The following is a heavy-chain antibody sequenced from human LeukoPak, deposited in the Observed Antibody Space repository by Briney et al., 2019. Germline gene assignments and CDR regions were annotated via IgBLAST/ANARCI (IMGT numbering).Heavy chain of an antibody. J-gene: IGHJ4*02. Sequence: GGSLRLSCAASGFTFSTYSMNWVRQAPGKGLEWVSYISSSSSTMYYADSVKGRFTISRDNAKNSLYLQMNSLRPEDTAVYYCAKDRISMVRSSDIDNWGQGTLVTVSS. V-gene: IGHV3-48*01. D-gene: IGHD3-10*01. CDR1: GFTFSTYS. CDR2: ISSSSSTM. CDR3: AKDRISMVRSSDIDN.